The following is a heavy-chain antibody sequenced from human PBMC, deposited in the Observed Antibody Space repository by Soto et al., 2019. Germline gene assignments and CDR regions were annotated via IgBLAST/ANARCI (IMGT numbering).Heavy chain of an antibody. CDR2: IIPIIGTR. Sequence: QVQLVQSGAELKKPGSSVKVSCKASGGTFSIYAVSWVRQAPGQGLEWMGGIIPIIGTRNYAQRFQGRIPITGDESTSTAYMELSSLKSEDTAVYYCARDLGSGYDPGDYWGQGTLVTVSS. V-gene: IGHV1-69*12. D-gene: IGHD5-12*01. J-gene: IGHJ4*02. CDR1: GGTFSIYA. CDR3: ARDLGSGYDPGDY.